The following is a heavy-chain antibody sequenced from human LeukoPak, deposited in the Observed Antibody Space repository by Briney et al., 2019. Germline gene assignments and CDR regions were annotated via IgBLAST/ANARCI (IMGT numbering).Heavy chain of an antibody. V-gene: IGHV4-34*01. CDR3: ARVSLYSGSPSNDFDY. Sequence: PSETLSLTCAVYGGSFSGYYWSWIRQPPGKGLEWIGEINHSGSTNYNPSLKSRVTISVDTSKNQFSLKLSSVTAADTAVYYCARVSLYSGSPSNDFDYWGQGTLVTVSS. CDR1: GGSFSGYY. CDR2: INHSGST. D-gene: IGHD1-26*01. J-gene: IGHJ4*02.